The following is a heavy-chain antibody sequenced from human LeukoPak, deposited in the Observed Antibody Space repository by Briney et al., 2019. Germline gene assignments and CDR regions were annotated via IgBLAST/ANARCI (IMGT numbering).Heavy chain of an antibody. CDR1: GFTFSSCA. CDR3: AKDPIFSGSYGVFDS. J-gene: IGHJ4*02. CDR2: IIDSGNSV. D-gene: IGHD1-26*01. V-gene: IGHV3-23*01. Sequence: GGSLRLSCAASGFTFSSCAMNWVRQAPGKGLEWVSTIIDSGNSVYYADSVEGRFTISRDNSKNTLYLQMNSLRAGDTAVYYCAKDPIFSGSYGVFDSWGQGTLVTVSS.